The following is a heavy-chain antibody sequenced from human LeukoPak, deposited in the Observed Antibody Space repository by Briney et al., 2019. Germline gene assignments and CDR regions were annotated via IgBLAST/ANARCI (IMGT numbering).Heavy chain of an antibody. J-gene: IGHJ5*02. Sequence: GGSLRLSCAASGFTFSNYAMSWVRQAPGKGLEWVSTISDSGGSTYYADSVKGRFTISRDNSKNTLYLQMNSLRAEGTAVYYCARGGRTGWFDPWGQGTLVTVSS. V-gene: IGHV3-23*01. CDR3: ARGGRTGWFDP. CDR2: ISDSGGST. D-gene: IGHD1-14*01. CDR1: GFTFSNYA.